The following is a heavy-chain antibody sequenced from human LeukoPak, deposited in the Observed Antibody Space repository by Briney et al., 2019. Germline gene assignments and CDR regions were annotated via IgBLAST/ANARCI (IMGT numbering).Heavy chain of an antibody. Sequence: ASVKVSCKASGYTFTGYYMHWVRQAPGQGLEWMGWINPNSGDTNYAQKFQGRVTMTRDTPISTAYMELSRLGSDDTAVYYCARGVPPSYSSAWYVNYWGQGTLVTVS. CDR2: INPNSGDT. D-gene: IGHD6-19*01. CDR3: ARGVPPSYSSAWYVNY. CDR1: GYTFTGYY. J-gene: IGHJ4*02. V-gene: IGHV1-2*02.